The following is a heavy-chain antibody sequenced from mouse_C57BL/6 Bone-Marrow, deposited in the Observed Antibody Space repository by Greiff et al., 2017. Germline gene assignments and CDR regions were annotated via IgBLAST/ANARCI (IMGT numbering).Heavy chain of an antibody. V-gene: IGHV1-82*01. CDR1: GYAFSSSW. D-gene: IGHD1-1*01. J-gene: IGHJ2*01. CDR3: ARENVVATYDY. CDR2: IYPGDGDT. Sequence: QVQLKESGPELVKPGASVKISCKASGYAFSSSWMNWVKQRPGKGLEWIGRIYPGDGDTNYNGKFKGKATLTADKSSSTAYIQLSSLISEDSAVYFCARENVVATYDYWGQGTTLTVSS.